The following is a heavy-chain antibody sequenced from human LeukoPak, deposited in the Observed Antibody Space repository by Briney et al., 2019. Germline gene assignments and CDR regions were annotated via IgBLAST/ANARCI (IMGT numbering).Heavy chain of an antibody. J-gene: IGHJ4*02. D-gene: IGHD6-19*01. V-gene: IGHV4-61*02. CDR3: ARVPQGTVAVDY. CDR1: GGSISSGSYY. Sequence: PSETLSLTCTVSGGSISSGSYYWSWIRQPAGKGLEWIGRIYTSGSTNYNPSLKSRVTISVDTSKNQFSLNLSSVTAADTAVYYCARVPQGTVAVDYWGQGTLVTVSS. CDR2: IYTSGST.